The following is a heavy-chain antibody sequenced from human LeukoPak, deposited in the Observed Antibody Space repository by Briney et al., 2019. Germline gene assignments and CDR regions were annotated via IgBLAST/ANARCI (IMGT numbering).Heavy chain of an antibody. CDR3: ARDLGFLEWLSFDY. J-gene: IGHJ4*02. CDR1: GFAFSDYS. CDR2: ISSSGSTI. V-gene: IGHV3-11*01. D-gene: IGHD3-3*01. Sequence: GGSLRLSCAASGFAFSDYSMNWIRQAPGKGLEWVSYISSSGSTIYYADSVKGRFTISSDNAKNSLYLQMNSLRAEDTAVYYCARDLGFLEWLSFDYWGQGTLVTVSS.